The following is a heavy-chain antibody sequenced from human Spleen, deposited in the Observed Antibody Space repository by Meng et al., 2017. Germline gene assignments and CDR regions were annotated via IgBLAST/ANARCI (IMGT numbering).Heavy chain of an antibody. D-gene: IGHD6-13*01. CDR2: INAGNGNT. J-gene: IGHJ4*02. V-gene: IGHV1-3*01. Sequence: QVQLVQSGAEVKKPGASVKVSCKASGYTFTSYAMHWVRQAPGQRLEWMGWINAGNGNTKYSQKFQGRVTITRDTSASTAYMELSSLRSEGTAVYYCARDEDISAAGKLFGDYWGQGTLVTVSS. CDR3: ARDEDISAAGKLFGDY. CDR1: GYTFTSYA.